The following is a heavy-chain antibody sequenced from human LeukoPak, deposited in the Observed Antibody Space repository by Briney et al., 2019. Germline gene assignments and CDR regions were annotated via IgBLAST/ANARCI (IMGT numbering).Heavy chain of an antibody. CDR1: GFTFSDYY. CDR2: ISSSGSTI. D-gene: IGHD6-13*01. J-gene: IGHJ6*03. Sequence: GGSLRLSCAASGFTFSDYYMSWIRQAPGKGLEWVSYISSSGSTIYYADSVKGRFTISRDNSKNTLYLQMNSLRAEDTAVYYCAKTYFSSRAHYFYYYYMDVWGKGTTVTISS. CDR3: AKTYFSSRAHYFYYYYMDV. V-gene: IGHV3-11*01.